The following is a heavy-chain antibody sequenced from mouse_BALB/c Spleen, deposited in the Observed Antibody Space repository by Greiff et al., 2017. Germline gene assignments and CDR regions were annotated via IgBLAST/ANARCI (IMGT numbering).Heavy chain of an antibody. CDR3: ASTVITNYYAMDY. CDR2: ISSGGSYT. Sequence: EVQVVESGGGLVKPGGSLKLSCAASGFTFSSYAMSWVRQTPEKRLEWVATISSGGSYTYYPDSVKGRFTISRDNAKNTLYLQMSSLRSEDTAMYYCASTVITNYYAMDYWGQGTSVTVSS. D-gene: IGHD2-4*01. V-gene: IGHV5-9-3*01. CDR1: GFTFSSYA. J-gene: IGHJ4*01.